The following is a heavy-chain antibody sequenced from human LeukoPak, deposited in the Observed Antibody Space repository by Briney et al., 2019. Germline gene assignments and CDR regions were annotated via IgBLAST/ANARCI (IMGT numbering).Heavy chain of an antibody. V-gene: IGHV3-21*01. J-gene: IGHJ3*02. D-gene: IGHD3-9*01. CDR1: GFTFSSYS. Sequence: GSLRLSCAASGFTFSSYSMNWVRQAPGKGLEWVSSISSSSSYIYYADSVKGRFTISRDNAKNSLYLQMNSLRAEDTAVYYCARLGPTGYSYDAFDIWGQGTMVTVSS. CDR2: ISSSSSYI. CDR3: ARLGPTGYSYDAFDI.